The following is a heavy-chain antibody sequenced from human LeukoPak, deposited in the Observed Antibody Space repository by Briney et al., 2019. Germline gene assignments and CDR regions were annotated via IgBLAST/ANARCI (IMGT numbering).Heavy chain of an antibody. CDR1: GGSISSGSYY. Sequence: SQTLSLTCTVSGGSISSGSYYWSWIRQPPGKGLEWIGRIYTSGSTNYNPSLKSRVTISVDTSKNQFSLKLSSVTAAHAAVFYCARDPPPYYYYYMDVWGKGTTVTVSS. CDR3: ARDPPPYYYYYMDV. J-gene: IGHJ6*03. V-gene: IGHV4-61*02. CDR2: IYTSGST.